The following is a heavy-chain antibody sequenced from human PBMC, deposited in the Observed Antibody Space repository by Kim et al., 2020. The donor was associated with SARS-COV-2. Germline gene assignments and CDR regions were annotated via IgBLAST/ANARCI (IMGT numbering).Heavy chain of an antibody. CDR1: GFNFSDFA. CDR3: ATLGGSEYYYAMDV. J-gene: IGHJ6*02. CDR2: IRKRSTTI. V-gene: IGHV3-48*04. Sequence: GGSLRLSCEGSGFNFSDFAMNWVRQAPGKGLEWIAHIRKRSTTIYYADSVRSRLTISRDDAKNLLYLQLDSLRAEDTAVYYCATLGGSEYYYAMDVWGQGTPVTVSS. D-gene: IGHD5-12*01.